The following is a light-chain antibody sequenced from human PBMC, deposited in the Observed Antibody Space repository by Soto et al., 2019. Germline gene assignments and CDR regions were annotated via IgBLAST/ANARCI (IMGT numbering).Light chain of an antibody. CDR3: QHYGRSPPLYT. V-gene: IGKV3-20*01. Sequence: EIVLTQSPGTLSLSPGERATLSCRASQSVSSSYLAWYQQKPGQAPRLLISGASSRATGVPDRFSGSGSGTDFTLTISRLEPEDFAVYYCQHYGRSPPLYTFGQGTKLEIK. J-gene: IGKJ2*01. CDR2: GAS. CDR1: QSVSSSY.